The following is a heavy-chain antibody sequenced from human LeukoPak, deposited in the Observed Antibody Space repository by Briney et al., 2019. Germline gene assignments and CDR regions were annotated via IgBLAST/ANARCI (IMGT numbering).Heavy chain of an antibody. Sequence: ASVKVSCKTSGGTFSSYAISWVRQAPGQGLEWMGIINPSGGSTSYAQKFEGRVTMTRDMSTSTVYMELSSLRSEDTAVYYCARDSTYGSGSYSDYWGQGTLVTVSS. CDR1: GGTFSSYA. CDR3: ARDSTYGSGSYSDY. CDR2: INPSGGST. D-gene: IGHD3-10*01. J-gene: IGHJ4*02. V-gene: IGHV1-46*01.